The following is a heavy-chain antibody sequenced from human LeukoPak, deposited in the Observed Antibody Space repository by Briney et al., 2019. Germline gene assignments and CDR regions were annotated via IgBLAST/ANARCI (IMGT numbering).Heavy chain of an antibody. Sequence: HGESLKISCKGSGYRFLNYWIGWVRQMPGKGLEWMGIIYPADSDIRYSPSFQGQVSISADESISTAYLQWSSLKASDTAIYYCARSGGNCGTGSHCDFDYWGQGTLVTVSS. CDR3: ARSGGNCGTGSHCDFDY. V-gene: IGHV5-51*01. J-gene: IGHJ4*02. CDR1: GYRFLNYW. D-gene: IGHD3-10*01. CDR2: IYPADSDI.